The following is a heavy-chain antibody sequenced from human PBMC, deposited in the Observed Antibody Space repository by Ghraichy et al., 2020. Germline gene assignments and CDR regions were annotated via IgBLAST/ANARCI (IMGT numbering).Heavy chain of an antibody. D-gene: IGHD1-7*01. CDR2: IYHSGST. J-gene: IGHJ3*02. Sequence: SETLSLTCAVSGGSISSSNWWSWVRQPPGKGLEWIGEIYHSGSTNYNPSLKSRVTISVDKSKNQFSLKLSSVTAADTAVYYCARDGESEWGELRGVSGYAFDIWGQGTMVTVSS. CDR3: ARDGESEWGELRGVSGYAFDI. V-gene: IGHV4-4*02. CDR1: GGSISSSNW.